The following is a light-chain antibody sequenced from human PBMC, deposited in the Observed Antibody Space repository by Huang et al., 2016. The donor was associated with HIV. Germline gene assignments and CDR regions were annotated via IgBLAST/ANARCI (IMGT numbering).Light chain of an antibody. CDR2: DAS. V-gene: IGKV3-11*01. CDR3: QQRGNPLT. Sequence: EIVLTQSPDTLSLSPGERATVYCRASQSVNTYLAWYQQKPGHAPRLLIYDASNRASGIPARFSGSGAGTDFTLTISSLQPEDFAVYYWQQRGNPLTFGGGTKVEIK. CDR1: QSVNTY. J-gene: IGKJ4*01.